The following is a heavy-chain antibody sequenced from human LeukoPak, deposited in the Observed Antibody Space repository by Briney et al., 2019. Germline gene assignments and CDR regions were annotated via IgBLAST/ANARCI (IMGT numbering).Heavy chain of an antibody. D-gene: IGHD3-22*01. CDR1: GFTFNSYS. CDR3: ARDGGWDYDTSGYYLHAFDI. J-gene: IGHJ3*02. CDR2: NSSSTKYI. V-gene: IGHV3-21*01. Sequence: GGSLRLSCAASGFTFNSYSMNWVRQAPGEGLEWVSSNSSSTKYIYYADSVKGRFTISRDNAKNSLYLQMNSLRAEDTAVYYCARDGGWDYDTSGYYLHAFDIWGQGTMVTVSS.